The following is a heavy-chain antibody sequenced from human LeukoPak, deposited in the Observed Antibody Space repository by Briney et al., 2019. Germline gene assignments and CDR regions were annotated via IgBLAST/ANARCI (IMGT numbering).Heavy chain of an antibody. CDR2: ISAYNGNT. V-gene: IGHV1-18*01. Sequence: ASVKVSCKASGYTFTSYGISWVRQAPGQGREWMGWISAYNGNTNYAQKLQGSVTMTTDTSTSTAYMELRSLRSDDTAVYYCARDIYSGYDLDWFDPWGQGTLVTVSS. CDR1: GYTFTSYG. D-gene: IGHD5-12*01. CDR3: ARDIYSGYDLDWFDP. J-gene: IGHJ5*02.